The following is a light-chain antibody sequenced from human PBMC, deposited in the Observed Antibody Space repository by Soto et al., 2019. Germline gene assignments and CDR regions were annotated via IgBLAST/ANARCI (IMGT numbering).Light chain of an antibody. J-gene: IGLJ1*01. V-gene: IGLV1-44*01. Sequence: QSVLTQPPSASGPPGQRVTISCSGSVSNIGSNTVNWYQHPPGTAPRFLIYSNDQRPSGVPDRVSGSKSGTSASLAISGLQSEDEADYYCAAWDDSLNVYVFGTGTKVTVL. CDR3: AAWDDSLNVYV. CDR2: SND. CDR1: VSNIGSNT.